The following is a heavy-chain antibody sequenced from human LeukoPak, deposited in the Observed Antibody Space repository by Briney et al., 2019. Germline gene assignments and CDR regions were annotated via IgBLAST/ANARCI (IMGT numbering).Heavy chain of an antibody. D-gene: IGHD5-18*01. J-gene: IGHJ6*02. Sequence: SETLSLTCAVYGGSFSGYYWSWIRQPPGKGLEWIGEINHSGSTNYNPSLKSRVTISVDTSKNQFSLKLSSVTAADTAVYYCARSSLDTAMGYYYYYGMDVWGQGTTATVSS. CDR3: ARSSLDTAMGYYYYYGMDV. CDR1: GGSFSGYY. CDR2: INHSGST. V-gene: IGHV4-34*01.